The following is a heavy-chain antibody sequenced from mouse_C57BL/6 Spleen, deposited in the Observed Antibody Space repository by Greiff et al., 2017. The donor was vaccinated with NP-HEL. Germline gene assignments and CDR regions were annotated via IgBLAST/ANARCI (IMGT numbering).Heavy chain of an antibody. CDR1: GFTFSSYG. D-gene: IGHD2-4*01. J-gene: IGHJ4*01. CDR2: ISSGGSYT. V-gene: IGHV5-6*01. Sequence: EVNVVASGGDLVKPGGSLKLSCAASGFTFSSYGMSWVRQTPDKRLEWVATISSGGSYTYYPDSVKGRFTISRDNAKNTLYLQMSSLKSEDTAMYYCARGDDYDEGAMDYWGQGTSVTVSS. CDR3: ARGDDYDEGAMDY.